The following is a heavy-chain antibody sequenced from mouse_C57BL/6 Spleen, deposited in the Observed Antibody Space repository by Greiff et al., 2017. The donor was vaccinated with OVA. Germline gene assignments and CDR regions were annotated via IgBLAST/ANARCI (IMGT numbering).Heavy chain of an antibody. Sequence: EVKLMESGGGLVQPGGSLSLSCAASGFTFTDYYMSWVRQPPGKALEWLGFIRNKANGYTTEYSASVKGRFTISRDNSQSILYLQMNALRAEDSATYYCARYRGLYDYWGQGTSVTVSS. CDR3: ARYRGLYDY. CDR1: GFTFTDYY. D-gene: IGHD6-1*01. V-gene: IGHV7-3*01. J-gene: IGHJ4*01. CDR2: IRNKANGYTT.